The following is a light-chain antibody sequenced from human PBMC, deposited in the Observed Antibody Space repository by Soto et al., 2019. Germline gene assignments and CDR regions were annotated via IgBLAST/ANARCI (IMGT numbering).Light chain of an antibody. J-gene: IGLJ1*01. CDR3: SSYAGSNNYV. V-gene: IGLV2-8*01. CDR1: SSDVGGYNY. CDR2: EVS. Sequence: SVLTQPASASGSPGQSGTISCTGTSSDVGGYNYVSWYQQHPGKAPKLIIYEVSKRPSGVPDRFSGSKSGNTASLTVSGLQAEDEADYYCSSYAGSNNYVFGTGTKVTVL.